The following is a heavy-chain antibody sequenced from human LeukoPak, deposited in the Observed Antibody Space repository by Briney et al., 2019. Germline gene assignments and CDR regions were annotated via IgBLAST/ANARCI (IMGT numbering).Heavy chain of an antibody. Sequence: GESLKIPCKGSGYSFTSYWIGWVRQMPGKGLEWMGIIYPGDSDTRNSPSFQGQVTISADKSINTAYLQWSSLKASDTAMYYCVRSGPDTFDIWGQGTMVTVSS. CDR2: IYPGDSDT. V-gene: IGHV5-51*01. J-gene: IGHJ3*02. D-gene: IGHD3-10*01. CDR1: GYSFTSYW. CDR3: VRSGPDTFDI.